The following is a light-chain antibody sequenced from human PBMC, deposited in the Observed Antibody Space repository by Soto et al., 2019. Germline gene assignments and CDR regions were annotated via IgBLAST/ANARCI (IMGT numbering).Light chain of an antibody. Sequence: QSALTQPPSASGSPGQSVTISCTGTSGDITDNKYVSRFQQHPGKAPKLLIYEINKRPSGVPHRFSGSKSGNTASLTVSGLQADDEADYYCNSYVGSNNYVFGTGTKLTVL. CDR2: EIN. J-gene: IGLJ1*01. CDR3: NSYVGSNNYV. CDR1: SGDITDNKY. V-gene: IGLV2-8*01.